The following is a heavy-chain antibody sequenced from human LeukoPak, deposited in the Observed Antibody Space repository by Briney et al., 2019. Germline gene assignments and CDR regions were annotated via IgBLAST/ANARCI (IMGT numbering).Heavy chain of an antibody. D-gene: IGHD5-18*01. CDR2: IYPGDSDT. CDR3: ALAYSYGIYYFDY. Sequence: GESLKISCKGSGYSSTSYWIGWVRQMPGKGLEWMGIIYPGDSDTRYSPSFQGQVTISADKSISTAYLQWSSLKASDTAMYYCALAYSYGIYYFDYWGQGTLVTVSS. J-gene: IGHJ4*02. CDR1: GYSSTSYW. V-gene: IGHV5-51*01.